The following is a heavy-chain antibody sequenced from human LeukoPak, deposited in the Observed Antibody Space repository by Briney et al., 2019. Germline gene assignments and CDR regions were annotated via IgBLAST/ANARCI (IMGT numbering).Heavy chain of an antibody. Sequence: ASVKVSCKASGYTFTTYYMHWVRQAPGQGLEWMGIINPSGGDTSHTQKFQGRLTMTWDTPTSTVYMELSSLRSEDTAVYYCAIQALDYWGQGTLVTVSS. CDR1: GYTFTTYY. CDR3: AIQALDY. V-gene: IGHV1-46*01. J-gene: IGHJ4*02. CDR2: INPSGGDT.